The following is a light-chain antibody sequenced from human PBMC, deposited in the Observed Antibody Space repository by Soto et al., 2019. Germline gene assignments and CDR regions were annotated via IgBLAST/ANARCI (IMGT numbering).Light chain of an antibody. Sequence: EIVLTQSPGTLSLSPGERATLSCRASQSVSSSYLAWYQQKPGQAPRLLIYGASSRATGIPDRFSGSGSGTDFTLTISRLEPEGFAVYYCQQYGSSLVWTFGQGTKLEIK. CDR3: QQYGSSLVWT. V-gene: IGKV3-20*01. CDR1: QSVSSSY. J-gene: IGKJ2*02. CDR2: GAS.